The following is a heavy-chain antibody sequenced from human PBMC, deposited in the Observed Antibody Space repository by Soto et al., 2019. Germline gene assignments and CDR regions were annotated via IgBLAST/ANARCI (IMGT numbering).Heavy chain of an antibody. CDR1: AGTFSSYA. CDR3: ERENSDYGDYHY. V-gene: IGHV1-69*01. J-gene: IGHJ4*02. Sequence: QVQLVQSGAEVKKPASSVKVSCKASAGTFSSYAISWVRQAPGEGLQWMGGIIPIFGTANYAQKFRGRVTITAHESTSTAYMELSSLRPEDTAVYCCERENSDYGDYHYWGKGTLVTVCS. CDR2: IIPIFGTA. D-gene: IGHD4-17*01.